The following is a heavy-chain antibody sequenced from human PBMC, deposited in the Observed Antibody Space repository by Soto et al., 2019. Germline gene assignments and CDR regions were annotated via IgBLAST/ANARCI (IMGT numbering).Heavy chain of an antibody. CDR1: GGSISSSY. D-gene: IGHD2-2*01. J-gene: IGHJ4*02. Sequence: SETLSLTCTVSGGSISSSYWSWIRQPPGEGLKWIGYVYNSGSTNYNPSLQSRATISLDTSKNQFSLKLNSVTAADTAMYYCARHGGVVPAAPVDYWGQGILVTVSS. V-gene: IGHV4-59*08. CDR3: ARHGGVVPAAPVDY. CDR2: VYNSGST.